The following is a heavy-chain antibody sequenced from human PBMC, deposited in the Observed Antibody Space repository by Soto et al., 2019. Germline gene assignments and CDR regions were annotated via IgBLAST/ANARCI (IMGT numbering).Heavy chain of an antibody. V-gene: IGHV2-5*02. CDR3: SHSRLSAGLKTYYYYYMDV. Sequence: GSGPTLVNPTQTLTLTCTFSGFSLSTSGVGVGWIRQPPGKALEWLALIYWDDDKRYSPSLKSRLTITKDTSKNQVVLTMTNMDPVDKATYYCSHSRLSAGLKTYYYYYMDVWGQGTTVTVSS. J-gene: IGHJ6*03. CDR1: GFSLSTSGVG. CDR2: IYWDDDK.